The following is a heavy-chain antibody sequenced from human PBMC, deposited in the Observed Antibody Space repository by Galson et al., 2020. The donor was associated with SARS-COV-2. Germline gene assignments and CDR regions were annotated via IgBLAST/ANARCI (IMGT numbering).Heavy chain of an antibody. J-gene: IGHJ4*02. CDR1: GYSFTNYW. Sequence: GGSLRLSCKGFGYSFTNYWIGWVRQMPGKGLEWMGIIYPGDSDTRYSPSFQGQVTISADKSISTVYLQWSSLKASDSAMYYCARSGESSRYCSGGSCYSRVDYWGQGTLVIVSS. D-gene: IGHD2-15*01. CDR2: IYPGDSDT. V-gene: IGHV5-51*01. CDR3: ARSGESSRYCSGGSCYSRVDY.